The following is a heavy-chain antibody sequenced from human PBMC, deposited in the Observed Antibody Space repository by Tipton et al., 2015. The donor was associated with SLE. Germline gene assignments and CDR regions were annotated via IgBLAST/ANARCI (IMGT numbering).Heavy chain of an antibody. V-gene: IGHV4-39*01. CDR2: IYYTGTT. CDR3: ARGLFGGSYDY. CDR1: GDSISDATYY. D-gene: IGHD1-26*01. Sequence: TLSLTCTVSGDSISDATYYWGWIRQPPGKGLEWIGNIYYTGTTSYNPSLKSRVSISIDTSKNQFSLRLSSVTAADTAVYYCARGLFGGSYDYWGQGTLVTVSS. J-gene: IGHJ4*02.